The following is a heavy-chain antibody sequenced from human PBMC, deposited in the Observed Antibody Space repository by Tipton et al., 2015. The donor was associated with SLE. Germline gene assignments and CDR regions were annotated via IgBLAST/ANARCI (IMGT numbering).Heavy chain of an antibody. CDR3: AGRGRMIAVAVRHAFDI. J-gene: IGHJ3*02. CDR1: GGSISSSSYY. V-gene: IGHV4-39*07. Sequence: TLSLTCTVSGGSISSSSYYWGWICQPPGKGLEWIGSIYYSGSTYYNPSLKSRVTISVDTSKNQFSLKLNSVTAADTAVYFCAGRGRMIAVAVRHAFDIWGQGTMVTVSS. CDR2: IYYSGST. D-gene: IGHD6-19*01.